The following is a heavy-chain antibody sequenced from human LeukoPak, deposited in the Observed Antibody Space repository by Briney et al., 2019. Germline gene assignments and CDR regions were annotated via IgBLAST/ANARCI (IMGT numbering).Heavy chain of an antibody. J-gene: IGHJ5*02. CDR3: ARGSTRYSSSWYSLGNWFDP. D-gene: IGHD6-13*01. CDR1: GYTFTGYY. V-gene: IGHV1-2*02. CDR2: INPNSGGT. Sequence: ASVKVSCKASGYTFTGYYMHWVRQAPGQGLEWMGWINPNSGGTNYAQKFQGRVTMTRDTSISTAYMELSRLRSADTAVYYCARGSTRYSSSWYSLGNWFDPWGQGTLVTVSS.